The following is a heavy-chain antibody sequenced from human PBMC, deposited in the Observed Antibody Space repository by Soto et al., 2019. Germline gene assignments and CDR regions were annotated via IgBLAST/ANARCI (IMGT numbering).Heavy chain of an antibody. CDR2: IYYIGST. CDR1: GGSISSYY. D-gene: IGHD6-19*01. V-gene: IGHV4-59*01. Sequence: PSETLSLTWTVSGGSISSYYWSWIRQPPGKGLEWIGYIYYIGSTHYNPSLKSRVTISVDTSKNQFSLKLTSVTTADTAVYYCASGKWLQLSEDYWGQGTLVTVSS. J-gene: IGHJ4*02. CDR3: ASGKWLQLSEDY.